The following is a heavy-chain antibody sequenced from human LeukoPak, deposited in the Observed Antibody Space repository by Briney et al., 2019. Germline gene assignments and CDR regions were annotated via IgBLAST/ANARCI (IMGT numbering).Heavy chain of an antibody. CDR2: VYYRWST. CDR1: GGSIRSDF. Sequence: PSETLSLTCTVSGGSIRSDFWSWIRQPPGKGLEWIGYVYYRWSTNYSPSLNSRVTISIDTSKNKFSLKLASVTAADPAVYYCARVPPYYDSSGYLYWGQGTLVTVSS. J-gene: IGHJ4*02. CDR3: ARVPPYYDSSGYLY. V-gene: IGHV4-59*01. D-gene: IGHD3-22*01.